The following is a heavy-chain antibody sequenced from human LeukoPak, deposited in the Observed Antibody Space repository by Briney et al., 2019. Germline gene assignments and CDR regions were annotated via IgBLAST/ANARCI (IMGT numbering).Heavy chain of an antibody. J-gene: IGHJ5*02. CDR2: ISGSGGST. CDR3: ARDRSGLAARPGNWFDP. Sequence: GGSLRLSCAASGFTFSSYAMSWVRQAPGKGLEWVSAISGSGGSTYYADSVKGRFTISRDNSKNTLYLQMNSLRAEDTAVYYCARDRSGLAARPGNWFDPWGQGTLVTVSS. D-gene: IGHD6-6*01. V-gene: IGHV3-23*01. CDR1: GFTFSSYA.